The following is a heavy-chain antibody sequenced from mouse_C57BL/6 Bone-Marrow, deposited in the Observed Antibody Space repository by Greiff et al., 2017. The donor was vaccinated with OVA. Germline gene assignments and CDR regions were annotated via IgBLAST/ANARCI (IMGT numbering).Heavy chain of an antibody. CDR2: IWRGGST. CDR1: GFSLTSYG. V-gene: IGHV2-5*01. D-gene: IGHD3-1*01. Sequence: VQLVEPGPGLVQPSQSLSITCTVSGFSLTSYGVHWVRQSPGKGLEWLGVIWRGGSTDYNAAFKFRLSITKDKSKSQGFFKMSSLQADDTAVYYCAKIGGAMDYWGQGTSVTVSS. CDR3: AKIGGAMDY. J-gene: IGHJ4*01.